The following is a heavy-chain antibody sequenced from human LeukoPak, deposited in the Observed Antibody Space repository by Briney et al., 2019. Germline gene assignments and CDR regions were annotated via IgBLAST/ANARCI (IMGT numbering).Heavy chain of an antibody. CDR2: IWYDGSNK. Sequence: GGSLRLSCAASGFTFSSYGMHWVRQAPGKGLEWVAVIWYDGSNKYYADSVKGRFTISRDNSKNTLYLQMNSLRAEDTAVYYCARDMRAMVRGVIVYYGMDVWGKGTTVTVSP. V-gene: IGHV3-33*01. J-gene: IGHJ6*04. CDR3: ARDMRAMVRGVIVYYGMDV. CDR1: GFTFSSYG. D-gene: IGHD3-10*01.